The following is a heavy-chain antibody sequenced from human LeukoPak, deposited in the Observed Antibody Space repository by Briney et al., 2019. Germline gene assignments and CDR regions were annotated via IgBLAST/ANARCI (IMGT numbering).Heavy chain of an antibody. CDR3: AREEVKSFDN. CDR1: GFTFSSYS. CDR2: IHSSGRTI. J-gene: IGHJ4*02. Sequence: GGSLRLSCAASGFTFSSYSMNWVRQAPGKELEWVSYIHSSGRTIYYADSVEGRFTISRDNAKNSLYLQMNNLRVEDTAVYYCAREEVKSFDNWGQGTLVTVSS. V-gene: IGHV3-48*04.